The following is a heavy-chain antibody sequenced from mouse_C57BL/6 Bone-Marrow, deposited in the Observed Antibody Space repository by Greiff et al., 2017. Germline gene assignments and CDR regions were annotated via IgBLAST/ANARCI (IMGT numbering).Heavy chain of an antibody. J-gene: IGHJ4*01. CDR1: GYSITSGYY. CDR2: ISYDGSN. D-gene: IGHD1-1*01. V-gene: IGHV3-6*01. CDR3: ARDLRYYGFLYYYAMDY. Sequence: EVKLQESGPGLVKPSQSLSLTCSVTGYSITSGYYWNWIRQFPGNKLEWMGYISYDGSNNYNPSINNRIAITRETSKNQFYLKLNAVTTEDTATYYCARDLRYYGFLYYYAMDYWGQGTSVTVSS.